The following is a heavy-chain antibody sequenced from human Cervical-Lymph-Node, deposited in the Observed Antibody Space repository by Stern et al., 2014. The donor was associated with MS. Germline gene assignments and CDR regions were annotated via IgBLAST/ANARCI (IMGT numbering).Heavy chain of an antibody. CDR1: GGTFGSFSGHA. CDR3: ARDPSRDFVEAPAAINNAMAV. CDR2: ISYDGDNQ. V-gene: IGHV3-30*04. D-gene: IGHD2-2*01. J-gene: IGHJ6*02. Sequence: VQLVQSGGGVVQPGRSLRLSCAASGGTFGSFSGHAMHWVRQAPGKGLEWVAFISYDGDNQYYADSVKGRFIISRDNSENTLFLQMNSLSAEDTAVYYCARDPSRDFVEAPAAINNAMAVWGQGTTVTVSS.